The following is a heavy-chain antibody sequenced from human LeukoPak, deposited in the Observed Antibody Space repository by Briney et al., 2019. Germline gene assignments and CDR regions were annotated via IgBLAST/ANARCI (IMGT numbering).Heavy chain of an antibody. D-gene: IGHD3-3*01. J-gene: IGHJ3*02. Sequence: PGGTLRLSCAASGFTFSDYYMSWIRQAPGKGLEWVSYISSSGSTIYYADSVKGRFTISRDNAKNSLYLQMNSLRAEDTAVYYCARVAHGGAIDAFDIWGQGTMVTVSS. CDR1: GFTFSDYY. CDR2: ISSSGSTI. CDR3: ARVAHGGAIDAFDI. V-gene: IGHV3-11*04.